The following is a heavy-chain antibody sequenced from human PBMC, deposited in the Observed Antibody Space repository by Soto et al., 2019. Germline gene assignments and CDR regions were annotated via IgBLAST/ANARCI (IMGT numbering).Heavy chain of an antibody. D-gene: IGHD3-22*01. CDR2: FDPEDGET. V-gene: IGHV1-24*01. Sequence: ASVKVSCKVSGYTLTELSMHWARQAPGKGLEWMGGFDPEDGETIYAQKFQGRVTMTEDTSTDTAYMELSSLRSEDTAVYYCATDTPPGYYDSSGYYHTGDGLDYWGQGTLVTVSS. CDR1: GYTLTELS. J-gene: IGHJ4*02. CDR3: ATDTPPGYYDSSGYYHTGDGLDY.